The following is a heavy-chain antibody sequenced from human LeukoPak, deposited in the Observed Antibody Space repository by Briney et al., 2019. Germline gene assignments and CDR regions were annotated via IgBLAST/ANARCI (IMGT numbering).Heavy chain of an antibody. Sequence: SQTLSLTCTVSGGSNKSYYWSWIRQPPGKGLEWIGYIYDSGSTNYNPSLKSRVTISLDAAKDQFSLRLSSVTAADTALYYCARVRWLNAYYHYYYMDVWGKGTTVTVSS. CDR3: ARVRWLNAYYHYYYMDV. J-gene: IGHJ6*03. D-gene: IGHD3-22*01. CDR1: GGSNKSYY. V-gene: IGHV4-59*01. CDR2: IYDSGST.